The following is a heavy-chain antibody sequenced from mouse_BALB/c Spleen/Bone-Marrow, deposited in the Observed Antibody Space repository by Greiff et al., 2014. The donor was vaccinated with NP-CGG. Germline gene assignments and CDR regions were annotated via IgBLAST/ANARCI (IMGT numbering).Heavy chain of an antibody. J-gene: IGHJ3*01. CDR2: INSDGGST. CDR3: ARHGDYYGSSLFAY. CDR1: EYEFPSHD. Sequence: EVQLVESGGGLVQPGESLKLSCESNEYEFPSHDMSWVRKTPEKRLELVAAINSDGGSTYYPDTMERRFIISRDNSKKTLYLQMSSLRSEDAAFYYCARHGDYYGSSLFAYWGQGTLVTVSA. D-gene: IGHD1-1*01. V-gene: IGHV5-2*01.